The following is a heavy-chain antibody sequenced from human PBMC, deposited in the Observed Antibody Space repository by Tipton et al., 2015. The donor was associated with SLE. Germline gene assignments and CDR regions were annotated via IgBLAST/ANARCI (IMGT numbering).Heavy chain of an antibody. CDR1: GFTFSGYA. Sequence: GSLRLSCAASGFTFSGYAMSWVRQAPGKGLEWVSAISGSGGSTYYADSVKGRFTISRDNSKNTLYLQMNSLRAEDTAVYYCAKVGYSGSYPAGYWGQGTLVTVSS. CDR2: ISGSGGST. D-gene: IGHD1-26*01. CDR3: AKVGYSGSYPAGY. J-gene: IGHJ4*02. V-gene: IGHV3-23*01.